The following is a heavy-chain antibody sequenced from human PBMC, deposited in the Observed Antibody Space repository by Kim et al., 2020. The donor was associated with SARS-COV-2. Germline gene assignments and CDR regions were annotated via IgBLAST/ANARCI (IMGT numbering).Heavy chain of an antibody. CDR2: IYSGGGT. D-gene: IGHD3-10*01. J-gene: IGHJ6*02. Sequence: GGSLRLSCAASGFTVTSNYMSWVRQAPGKGLEWVSVIYSGGGTYYADSVKGRITISRDNSKNTIYLQMNSLRAEDTAVYYCAREKVFPVGVYYYYYGMDVWGQGTTVTVSS. CDR1: GFTVTSNY. V-gene: IGHV3-66*01. CDR3: AREKVFPVGVYYYYYGMDV.